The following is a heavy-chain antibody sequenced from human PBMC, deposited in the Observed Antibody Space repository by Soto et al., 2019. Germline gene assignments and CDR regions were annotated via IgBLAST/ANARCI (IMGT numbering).Heavy chain of an antibody. CDR1: GFTFSTYA. Sequence: QVQLVESGGGVVQPGRSLRLSCAASGFTFSTYAIHWVRQAPDKGLGWVAVVSPEGSDKYYADSVKGRFTISRDNSKNTLFLQMNSLRAEDTALYYCARGAYCGSTSCDRYGMDVWGQGATVTVSS. D-gene: IGHD2-2*01. CDR3: ARGAYCGSTSCDRYGMDV. CDR2: VSPEGSDK. J-gene: IGHJ6*02. V-gene: IGHV3-30-3*01.